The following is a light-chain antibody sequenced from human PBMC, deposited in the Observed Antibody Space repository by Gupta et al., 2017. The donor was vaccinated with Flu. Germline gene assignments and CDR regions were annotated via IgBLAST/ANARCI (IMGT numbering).Light chain of an antibody. CDR2: ENN. V-gene: IGLV1-51*02. CDR3: LSWDSSLSAEV. CDR1: SSNIGTNF. Sequence: QSVLTQPPSVSAAPGKKVTISCSGSSSNIGTNFVSWYQQLSQTAPKLLIYENNNLPSGIPDRFSVSKSGTSATLGITGLQTGDEADYYCLSWDSSLSAEVFGGGTKLTVL. J-gene: IGLJ3*02.